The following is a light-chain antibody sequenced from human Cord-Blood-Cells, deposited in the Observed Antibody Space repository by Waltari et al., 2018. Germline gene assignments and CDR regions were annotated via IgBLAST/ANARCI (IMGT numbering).Light chain of an antibody. J-gene: IGKJ1*01. Sequence: DIVMTQSPDSLAVSLGERATINCKSSQSVLYSSNNKNYLAWYQQKPGQPPKLLMYWASTRESGVPARFSGSGSGTDVTLTISSLQAEDVAVYYCQQYYSTPRTFGQGTKVEIK. V-gene: IGKV4-1*01. CDR3: QQYYSTPRT. CDR1: QSVLYSSNNKNY. CDR2: WAS.